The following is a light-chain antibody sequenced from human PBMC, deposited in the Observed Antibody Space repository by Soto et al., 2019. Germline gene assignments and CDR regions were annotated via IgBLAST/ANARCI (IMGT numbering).Light chain of an antibody. CDR3: QHYNTHSWT. V-gene: IGKV1-5*01. J-gene: IGKJ1*01. CDR2: DAS. CDR1: QSIGIW. Sequence: EIQMTQSPSTLSASVGDRVTITCRASQSIGIWLAWYQQKPGKAPKLLIYDASSLKSGVPSTFSGRGSGTEFTLTISSLQPDDFATYYCQHYNTHSWTFGQGTKVEIK.